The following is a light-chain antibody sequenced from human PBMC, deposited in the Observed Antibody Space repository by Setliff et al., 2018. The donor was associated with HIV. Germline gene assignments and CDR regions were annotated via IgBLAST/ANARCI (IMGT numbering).Light chain of an antibody. J-gene: IGLJ1*01. V-gene: IGLV3-21*03. CDR2: DDS. CDR1: NIGSKS. CDR3: AAWDDSLSGSYV. Sequence: SYELTQPPSVSVAPGKTARITCGGNNIGSKSVHWYQQKPGRAPVLVVHDDSDRPSGIPERFSGSKSGTSASLAISGLRSEDEADYFCAAWDDSLSGSYVFGAGTKVTVL.